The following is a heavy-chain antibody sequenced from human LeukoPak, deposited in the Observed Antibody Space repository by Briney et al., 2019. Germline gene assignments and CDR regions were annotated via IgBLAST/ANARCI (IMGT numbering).Heavy chain of an antibody. V-gene: IGHV4-34*01. CDR3: ARGKGRARGPYYCDSSGYYYFDY. Sequence: SETLSLTCAVYGGSFSGYYWSWIRQPPGKGLEWIGEINHSGSTNYNPSLKSRVTISVDTSKNQFSLKLSSVTAADTAVYYCARGKGRARGPYYCDSSGYYYFDYWGQGTLVTVSS. CDR2: INHSGST. J-gene: IGHJ4*02. CDR1: GGSFSGYY. D-gene: IGHD3-22*01.